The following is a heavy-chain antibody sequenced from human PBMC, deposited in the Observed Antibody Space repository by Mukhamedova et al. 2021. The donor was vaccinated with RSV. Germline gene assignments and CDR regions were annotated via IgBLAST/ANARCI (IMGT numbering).Heavy chain of an antibody. CDR2: IIPISGIA. CDR3: ARGSHLVYATFDYYYMDV. V-gene: IGHV1-69*17. D-gene: IGHD2-8*01. J-gene: IGHJ6*03. Sequence: GPEWLGGIIPISGIANYAQKFQGRVTIIADKSTTTAYMELSSLRSQDTAVYYCARGSHLVYATFDYYYMDVWGQGTTGTVFS.